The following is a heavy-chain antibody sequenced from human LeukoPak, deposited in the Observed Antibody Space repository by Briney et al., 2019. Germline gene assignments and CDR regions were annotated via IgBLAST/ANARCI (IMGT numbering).Heavy chain of an antibody. D-gene: IGHD2-2*02. CDR3: ARHGILPAAIRD. CDR2: IYYSGST. Sequence: SETLSLTCTVSGGSISSSSYYWDWIRQPPGKGLEWIGYIYYSGSTYYNPSLKSRVTLSVDTSKNQFSLKRTSVTATDTAVYYCARHGILPAAIRDWGQGTLVTVSS. J-gene: IGHJ4*02. V-gene: IGHV4-39*01. CDR1: GGSISSSSYY.